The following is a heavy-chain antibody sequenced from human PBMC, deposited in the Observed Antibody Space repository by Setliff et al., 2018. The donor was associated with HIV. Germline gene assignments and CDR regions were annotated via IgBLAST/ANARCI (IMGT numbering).Heavy chain of an antibody. V-gene: IGHV1-18*01. D-gene: IGHD3-16*01. Sequence: GASVKVSCKVSGDIFTKYGFSWVRQAPGQGPEWMGWVSAYNGRTDYAENFQGRLTMTIDTPTTTVYMVLRSLRSDDTAVYYCAKGVKWLEPWGQGVLVTVSS. CDR2: VSAYNGRT. CDR1: GDIFTKYG. J-gene: IGHJ5*02. CDR3: AKGVKWLEP.